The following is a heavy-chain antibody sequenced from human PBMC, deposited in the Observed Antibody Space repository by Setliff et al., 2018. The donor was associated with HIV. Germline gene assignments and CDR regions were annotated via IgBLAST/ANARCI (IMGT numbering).Heavy chain of an antibody. Sequence: SVKVSCKASGDTFSNYAISWVRQAPGQGLEWMGGIIPIFGTANYAQKFQGRVTITADESTSTAYMELSSLRSEDTAVYYCAIPFMTNGDYIFDYWGQGTLVTVSS. V-gene: IGHV1-69*13. CDR3: AIPFMTNGDYIFDY. J-gene: IGHJ4*02. D-gene: IGHD4-17*01. CDR1: GDTFSNYA. CDR2: IIPIFGTA.